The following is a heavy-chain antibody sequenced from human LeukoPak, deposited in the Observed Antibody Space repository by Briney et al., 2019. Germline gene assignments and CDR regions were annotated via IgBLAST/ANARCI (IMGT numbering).Heavy chain of an antibody. V-gene: IGHV5-51*01. J-gene: IGHJ4*02. Sequence: GESLKISCKGSGYSFTSYWIGWVRQMPGKGLEWMGIIYPGDSDTRYSPSFQGQVTISADKSISTAYLQWSSLKASDTAMYYCARFRRDSGYSYGYPDYWGQGTLVTVSS. CDR1: GYSFTSYW. D-gene: IGHD5-18*01. CDR2: IYPGDSDT. CDR3: ARFRRDSGYSYGYPDY.